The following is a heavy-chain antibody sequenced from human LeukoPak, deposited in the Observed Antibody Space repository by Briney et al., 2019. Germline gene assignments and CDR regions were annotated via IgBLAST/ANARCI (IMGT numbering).Heavy chain of an antibody. CDR2: ISNSSSYI. Sequence: PGGSLRLSCAASGFTFSSYSMNWVRQAPGKGLEWVSSISNSSSYIYYADSVKGRFIISRDNAKNSLYLQMNSLRAEDTAVYYCARATSYDILTGYSDYWGQGTLVTVSS. J-gene: IGHJ4*02. D-gene: IGHD3-9*01. V-gene: IGHV3-21*01. CDR3: ARATSYDILTGYSDY. CDR1: GFTFSSYS.